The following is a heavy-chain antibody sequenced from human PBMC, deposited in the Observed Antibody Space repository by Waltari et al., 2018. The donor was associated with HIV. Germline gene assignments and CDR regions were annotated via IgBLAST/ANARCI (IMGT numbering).Heavy chain of an antibody. Sequence: EVQLLESGGGLVQPGGSLRLSCAASGFTFSSYAMSWVRQAPGKGLEWVSAIMGSVGSTDNGDSVKGRFTISRENSKNTLYLQMNSLRAEGTAVYYCAKGQYSSSSVYGMDVWGQGTTVTVSS. CDR2: IMGSVGST. D-gene: IGHD6-6*01. CDR3: AKGQYSSSSVYGMDV. J-gene: IGHJ6*02. CDR1: GFTFSSYA. V-gene: IGHV3-23*01.